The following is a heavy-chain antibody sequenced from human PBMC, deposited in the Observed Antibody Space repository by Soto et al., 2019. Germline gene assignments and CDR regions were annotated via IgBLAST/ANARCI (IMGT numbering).Heavy chain of an antibody. V-gene: IGHV1-18*01. J-gene: IGHJ4*02. CDR3: ARGTYSGSYWVN. Sequence: QVQLVQSGAEVKEPGASVKVSCKASGYTFISYGITWVRQAPGQGLEWMGWISAYNGNTNYAQKLQGRVTMITDTSTSTAYMELRSLRFDDTAVYYCARGTYSGSYWVNWGLGTLVTVSS. CDR1: GYTFISYG. CDR2: ISAYNGNT. D-gene: IGHD1-26*01.